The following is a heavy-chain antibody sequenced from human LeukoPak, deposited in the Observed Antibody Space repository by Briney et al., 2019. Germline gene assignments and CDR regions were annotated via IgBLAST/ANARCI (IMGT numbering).Heavy chain of an antibody. Sequence: PWGSLRLSCGASGFTFSNYWITWVRQVPGKGLEWVANIKQDGSEKYYVDSVKGRFTISRDNAKNSLYLQMNSLRAEDTAVYYCARVASSGWYFSRNKYYFDYWGQGTLVTVSS. J-gene: IGHJ4*02. V-gene: IGHV3-7*01. CDR3: ARVASSGWYFSRNKYYFDY. CDR2: IKQDGSEK. CDR1: GFTFSNYW. D-gene: IGHD6-19*01.